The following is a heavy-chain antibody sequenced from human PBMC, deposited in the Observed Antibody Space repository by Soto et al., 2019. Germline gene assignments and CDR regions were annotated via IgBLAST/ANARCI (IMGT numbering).Heavy chain of an antibody. J-gene: IGHJ4*02. Sequence: SGGSLRLSCAAAGFTFTDYAMTWVRQAPGKGLDWVSSISGSGGSTYYTDSVKGRFTISRDNSKNTLYLQMHSLRAEDTAVYYCAKDRGGVLAPSYFDNWGQGTLVTVSS. CDR2: ISGSGGST. D-gene: IGHD2-8*01. V-gene: IGHV3-23*01. CDR3: AKDRGGVLAPSYFDN. CDR1: GFTFTDYA.